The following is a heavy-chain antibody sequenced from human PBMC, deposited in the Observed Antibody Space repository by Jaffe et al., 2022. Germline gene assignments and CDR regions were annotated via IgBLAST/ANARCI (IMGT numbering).Heavy chain of an antibody. J-gene: IGHJ3*02. V-gene: IGHV3-23*01. CDR1: GFTFSSYA. Sequence: EVQVLESGGGLVQPGGSLILSCAASGFTFSSYAMGWVRQAPGKGLEWVSVISPSGGSTNYADSVKGRLTISRDNSQSTLYLQINYLRVEDTALYYCARGRTGTTVHWCFDMWGQGTMVTVSS. CDR2: ISPSGGST. CDR3: ARGRTGTTVHWCFDM. D-gene: IGHD1-7*01.